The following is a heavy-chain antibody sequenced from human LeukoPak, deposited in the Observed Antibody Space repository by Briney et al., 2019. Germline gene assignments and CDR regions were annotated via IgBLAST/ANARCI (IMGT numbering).Heavy chain of an antibody. Sequence: KPSETLSLTCTVSGGSINNYHWSWIRQPPGKGLEWIGDIYYSGSTTNNPSLKSRVTISVDTSKNQFSLKLSFVTAADTAVYYCARVMASGYDFPFDYWGQGTLVTVSS. CDR2: IYYSGST. CDR1: GGSINNYH. J-gene: IGHJ4*02. D-gene: IGHD5-12*01. V-gene: IGHV4-59*01. CDR3: ARVMASGYDFPFDY.